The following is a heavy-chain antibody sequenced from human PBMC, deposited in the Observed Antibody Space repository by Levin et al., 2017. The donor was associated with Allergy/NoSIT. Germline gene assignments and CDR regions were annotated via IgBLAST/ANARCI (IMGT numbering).Heavy chain of an antibody. CDR2: ISGSGGTT. Sequence: GGSLRLSCAASGFTFSSYAMSWVRQAPGKGLEWVSTISGSGGTTYYADSVKGRFTISRDNSKNTLFLQMNSLRAEDTAIYYCAKAYCSGGSCYFYYMDVWGIGTTVTVSS. CDR3: AKAYCSGGSCYFYYMDV. J-gene: IGHJ6*03. D-gene: IGHD2-15*01. V-gene: IGHV3-23*01. CDR1: GFTFSSYA.